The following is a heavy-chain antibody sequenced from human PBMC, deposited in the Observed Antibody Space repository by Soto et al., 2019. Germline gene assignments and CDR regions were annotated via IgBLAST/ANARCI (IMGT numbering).Heavy chain of an antibody. CDR3: ASLGGCIGRSPHRVDY. J-gene: IGHJ4*02. CDR1: GYSFTSYA. V-gene: IGHV1-3*01. CDR2: INAGNGNT. Sequence: ASVKVSCKACGYSFTSYAMHWVGQAPGQRLEWMGWINAGNGNTKYSQKFQGRVTITRDTYASTAYMELSSLRSEDTAVYYCASLGGCIGRSPHRVDYWGEGTRVPVSS. D-gene: IGHD2-15*01.